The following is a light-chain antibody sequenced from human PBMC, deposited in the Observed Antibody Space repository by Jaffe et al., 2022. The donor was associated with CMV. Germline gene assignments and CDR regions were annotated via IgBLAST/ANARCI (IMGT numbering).Light chain of an antibody. CDR2: AAS. J-gene: IGKJ1*01. CDR3: LHYDGSPLWT. CDR1: QSVSTSS. V-gene: IGKV3-20*01. Sequence: EIVLTQSRGTLSLSPGERVTLSCRASQSVSTSSVAWYQQKSGQAPRLLIYAASSRASGIPDRFSGSGSGTDFTLTISRLEPEDFAVYYCLHYDGSPLWTFGQGTKVEIK.